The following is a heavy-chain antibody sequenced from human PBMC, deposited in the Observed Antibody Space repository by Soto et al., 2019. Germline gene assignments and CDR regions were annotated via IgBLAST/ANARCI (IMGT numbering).Heavy chain of an antibody. Sequence: GGSLRLSCAASGFAFSTYWMHWFRQVPGKGLVWVSRIKSDGSSTTYADSVKGRFTISRDNAKKTLYLQMNNLRVEDTAVYYCARFYGFGGGTWFEPWGQGTLVTVSS. D-gene: IGHD3-10*01. J-gene: IGHJ5*02. CDR1: GFAFSTYW. CDR2: IKSDGSST. CDR3: ARFYGFGGGTWFEP. V-gene: IGHV3-74*03.